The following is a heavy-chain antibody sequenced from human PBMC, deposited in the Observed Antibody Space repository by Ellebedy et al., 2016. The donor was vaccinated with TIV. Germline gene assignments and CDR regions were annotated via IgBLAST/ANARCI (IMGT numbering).Heavy chain of an antibody. Sequence: GESLKISCAASGFTFSDHYMDWVRQAPGKGLEWVGRSRNKDNSYTTEYAASVEGRFSISRDVSKSLVYLQMNSLKTEDTAVYYCVRVDRTYDYDYWGQGTLVTVSS. V-gene: IGHV3-72*01. CDR2: SRNKDNSYTT. J-gene: IGHJ4*02. D-gene: IGHD1-14*01. CDR1: GFTFSDHY. CDR3: VRVDRTYDYDY.